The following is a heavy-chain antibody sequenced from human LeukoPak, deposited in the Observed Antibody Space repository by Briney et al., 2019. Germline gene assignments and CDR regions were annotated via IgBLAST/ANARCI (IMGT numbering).Heavy chain of an antibody. V-gene: IGHV5-51*01. CDR3: ARRQGLYYFDY. D-gene: IGHD2-15*01. CDR2: IYPGDSDT. CDR1: GYSFTSYW. Sequence: GESLKISCKGSGYSFTSYWLGWARQMPGKGLEWMGIIYPGDSDTRYSPSFQGQVTISADKSISTAYLQWSSLKASDTAWYYCARRQGLYYFDYWGQGTLVTVSS. J-gene: IGHJ4*02.